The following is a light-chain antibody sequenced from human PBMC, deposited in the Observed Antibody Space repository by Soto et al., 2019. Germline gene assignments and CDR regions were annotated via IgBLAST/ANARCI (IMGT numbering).Light chain of an antibody. J-gene: IGKJ1*01. CDR3: KVSECWSEA. V-gene: IGKV1-39*02. CDR1: QSISSL. CDR2: AAS. Sequence: DFQMIHSPSSLSASVGGRVTITCRASQSISSLLNWYQQMPAKAPKLLISAASSLQSGVPSRFSGSGSGTEFTLTICCFQADDGASYCSKVSECWSEAFCQGAKVDI.